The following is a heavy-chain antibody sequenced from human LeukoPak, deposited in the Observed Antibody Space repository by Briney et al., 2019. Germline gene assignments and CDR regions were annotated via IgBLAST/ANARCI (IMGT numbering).Heavy chain of an antibody. Sequence: SETLSLTCTVSGGSIISSSYYWGWIRQPPGKGLEWIGSIYYSGSTYYNPSLKSRVTISVDTSKNQFSLKLSSVTAADTAVYYCAGYSYGQGGIWGQGTRVTVSS. V-gene: IGHV4-39*07. CDR2: IYYSGST. CDR3: AGYSYGQGGI. D-gene: IGHD5-18*01. J-gene: IGHJ3*02. CDR1: GGSIISSSYY.